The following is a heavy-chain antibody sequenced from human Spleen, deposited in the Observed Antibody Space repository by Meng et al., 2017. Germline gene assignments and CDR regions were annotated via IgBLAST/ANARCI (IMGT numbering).Heavy chain of an antibody. V-gene: IGHV4-34*01. CDR3: ARGGYYNILTGYYRRSGDYGMDV. J-gene: IGHJ6*02. Sequence: GSLRLSCAVYGGSFSGYYWSWIRQPPGKGLEWIGEINHSGSTNYNTSLKSRVTISVDTSKNQFSLKLSSVTAADTAVYYCARGGYYNILTGYYRRSGDYGMDVWGQGTTVTVSS. CDR2: INHSGST. D-gene: IGHD3-9*01. CDR1: GGSFSGYY.